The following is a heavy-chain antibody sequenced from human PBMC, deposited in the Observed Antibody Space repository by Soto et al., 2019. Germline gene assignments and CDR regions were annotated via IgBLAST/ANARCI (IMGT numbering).Heavy chain of an antibody. V-gene: IGHV3-30-3*01. CDR2: ISYDGSNK. CDR1: GFTFSSYA. CDR3: ARGQCSLTRFDY. D-gene: IGHD2-15*01. J-gene: IGHJ4*02. Sequence: GGSLRLSCAASGFTFSSYAMHWVRQAPGKGLERVAVISYDGSNKYYADSAKGRFTISRDNSKNTLYLQMNSLRAEDTAVYYCARGQCSLTRFDYWGQGTLVTVSS.